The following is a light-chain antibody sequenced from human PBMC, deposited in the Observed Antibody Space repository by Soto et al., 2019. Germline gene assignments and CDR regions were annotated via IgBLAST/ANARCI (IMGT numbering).Light chain of an antibody. J-gene: IGKJ1*01. CDR3: QQHNNWPPWT. V-gene: IGKV3-15*01. CDR2: GAS. Sequence: EIVLTQSPGTLSLSPGERATLSCRASQSVANNVAWYQQKPGQPPRLLIYGASTRAAGVPARFSGSGYGRQFSLTISSMQSEDFAIYHCQQHNNWPPWTFGQGTKVEV. CDR1: QSVANN.